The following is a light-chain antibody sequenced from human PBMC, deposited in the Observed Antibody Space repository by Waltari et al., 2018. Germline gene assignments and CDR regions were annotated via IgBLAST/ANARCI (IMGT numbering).Light chain of an antibody. Sequence: DIQMTQSPSSLSASVGDRVTITCRESQSINDYLYWYQQKPGKAPKLLIYAASDLPRGVPSRFSGSGSGTYFTLPIASLQPEDVATYLCQQSLSSPWTFGQGTKVEIK. CDR1: QSINDY. J-gene: IGKJ1*01. CDR2: AAS. CDR3: QQSLSSPWT. V-gene: IGKV1-39*01.